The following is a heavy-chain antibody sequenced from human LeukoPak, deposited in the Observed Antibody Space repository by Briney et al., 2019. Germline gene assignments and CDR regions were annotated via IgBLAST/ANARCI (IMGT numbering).Heavy chain of an antibody. CDR3: ARHRGSRVGASDY. V-gene: IGHV5-51*01. Sequence: GESLKISCKGSGYSFTSYWIGWVRQMPGKGLEYMGIIYPFDSETRYSPSFQGQVTISADKSINTAYLQWSSLKASDSAIYYCARHRGSRVGASDYWGQGTLVTVSS. CDR1: GYSFTSYW. J-gene: IGHJ4*02. CDR2: IYPFDSET. D-gene: IGHD1-26*01.